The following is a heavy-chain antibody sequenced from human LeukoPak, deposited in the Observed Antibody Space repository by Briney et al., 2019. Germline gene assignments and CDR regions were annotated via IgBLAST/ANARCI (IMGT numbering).Heavy chain of an antibody. CDR2: ISYDGSNK. V-gene: IGHV3-30*18. CDR1: GFTFSSYG. J-gene: IGHJ4*02. D-gene: IGHD3-3*01. CDR3: VKSMYYEFWSGFLDY. Sequence: PGGSLRLSCAASGFTFSSYGMHWVRQAPGKGLEWVAVISYDGSNKYYADSVKGRFTISRDNSKNTLYVQMNSLRAEDTAVYYCVKSMYYEFWSGFLDYWGQGTLVTVSS.